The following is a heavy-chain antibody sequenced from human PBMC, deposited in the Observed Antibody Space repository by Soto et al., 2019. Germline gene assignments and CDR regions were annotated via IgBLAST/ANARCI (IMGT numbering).Heavy chain of an antibody. Sequence: SGPTLVNPTETLTLTCTVSGFSLSNARMGVSWIRQPPGKALEWLAHIFSNDEKSYSTSLKSRLTIPKDTSKSQVVLTMTNMAPVDTATYYCARIPYSDGEYYFDYWGQGTLVTVSS. CDR1: GFSLSNARMG. D-gene: IGHD5-18*01. CDR3: ARIPYSDGEYYFDY. CDR2: IFSNDEK. J-gene: IGHJ4*02. V-gene: IGHV2-26*01.